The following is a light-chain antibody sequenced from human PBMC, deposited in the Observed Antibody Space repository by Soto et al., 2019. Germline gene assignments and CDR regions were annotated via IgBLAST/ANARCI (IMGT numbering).Light chain of an antibody. CDR1: QYINTR. CDR3: HQRQSWPRT. V-gene: IGKV3-11*01. CDR2: QTS. J-gene: IGKJ1*01. Sequence: EIVLTESPPTLPSFPGDIVPLPCRASQYINTRLAWYQHRPGQAPRLLIYQTSIRAAGIPARFSASGTGTDFTLTISDVQPEDFAVYYCHQRQSWPRTFGQGTKVDI.